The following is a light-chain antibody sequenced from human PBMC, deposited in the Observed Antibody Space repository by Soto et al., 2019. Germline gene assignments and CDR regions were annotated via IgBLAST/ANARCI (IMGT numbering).Light chain of an antibody. J-gene: IGLJ1*01. V-gene: IGLV2-8*01. CDR1: KSDIGVYDF. Sequence: VLTQPPSASGSPGQSVTISCTGTKSDIGVYDFVSWYQHHPGKAPRLIIYEVVQRPSGVPDRFSGSKSGNTASLTVSGLQAADAADYFCKSYAGSNTYVFGSGTKVTVL. CDR2: EVV. CDR3: KSYAGSNTYV.